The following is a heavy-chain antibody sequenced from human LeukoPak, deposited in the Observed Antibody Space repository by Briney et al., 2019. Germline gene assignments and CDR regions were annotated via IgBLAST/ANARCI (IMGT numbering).Heavy chain of an antibody. CDR3: ARGPQYDFWSGYYTNSRFDI. Sequence: ASVKVSCKASGYTFTSYGISWVRQAPGQGLEWMGWISAYNGNTNYAQKLQGRVTMTTDTSTSTAYMELRSLRSDDTAVYYCARGPQYDFWSGYYTNSRFDIRGQGTMVTVSS. V-gene: IGHV1-18*01. D-gene: IGHD3-3*01. CDR2: ISAYNGNT. J-gene: IGHJ3*02. CDR1: GYTFTSYG.